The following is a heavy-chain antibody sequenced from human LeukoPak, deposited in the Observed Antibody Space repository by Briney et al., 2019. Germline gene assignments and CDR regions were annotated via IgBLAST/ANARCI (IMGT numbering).Heavy chain of an antibody. CDR2: ISSSGPTI. CDR3: AKVQWLLAGNNWFDP. D-gene: IGHD5-12*01. V-gene: IGHV3-11*01. J-gene: IGHJ5*02. CDR1: GFTFSDYY. Sequence: GGSLRLSCAASGFTFSDYYMSWIRQAPGKGLEWVSYISSSGPTIYYADSVKGRFTISRDNSKNTLYLQMNSLRAEDTAVYYCAKVQWLLAGNNWFDPWGQGTLVTVSS.